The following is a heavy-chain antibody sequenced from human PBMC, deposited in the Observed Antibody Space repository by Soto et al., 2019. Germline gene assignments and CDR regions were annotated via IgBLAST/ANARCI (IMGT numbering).Heavy chain of an antibody. CDR1: GGSFSGYY. Sequence: QVQLQQWGAGLLKPSETLSLTCAVYGGSFSGYYWSWIRQPPGKGLEWSGEINHSVSTNYNPSLKSRVTISVDTSKNQFSLKLSSVTAADTAVYYCARGVVVVAATGHFDYWGQGTLVTVSS. D-gene: IGHD2-15*01. CDR3: ARGVVVVAATGHFDY. V-gene: IGHV4-34*01. J-gene: IGHJ4*02. CDR2: INHSVST.